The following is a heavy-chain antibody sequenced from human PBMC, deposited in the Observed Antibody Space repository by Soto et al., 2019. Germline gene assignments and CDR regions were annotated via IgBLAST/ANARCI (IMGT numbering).Heavy chain of an antibody. CDR1: GFTFCTYS. Sequence: WGSLRLSCAASGFTFCTYSMSWFSQAPGKGLEWVSSISSSSTIYYADSVKGRFTISRDNVQNSLYLQMHSLRAEDTAVYYCARERGSGWTFDYWGQGTLVTVSS. V-gene: IGHV3-48*01. J-gene: IGHJ4*02. CDR2: ISSSSTI. D-gene: IGHD6-19*01. CDR3: ARERGSGWTFDY.